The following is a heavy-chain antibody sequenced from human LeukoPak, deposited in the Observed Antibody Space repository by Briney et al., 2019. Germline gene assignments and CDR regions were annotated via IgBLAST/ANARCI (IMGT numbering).Heavy chain of an antibody. D-gene: IGHD3-3*01. CDR2: IKQDGSEK. Sequence: PGGSLRLSCAASGFTFSSYWMSWVRQAPGKGLEWVANIKQDGSEKYYVDSVKGRFTISRDNAKNSLYLQMNSLRGEDTAVYYCARDQKVRLYYDFWSGYYNHFDYWGQGTLVTVSS. J-gene: IGHJ4*02. CDR3: ARDQKVRLYYDFWSGYYNHFDY. V-gene: IGHV3-7*01. CDR1: GFTFSSYW.